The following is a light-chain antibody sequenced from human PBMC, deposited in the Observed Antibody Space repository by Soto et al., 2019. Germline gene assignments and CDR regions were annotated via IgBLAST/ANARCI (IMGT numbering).Light chain of an antibody. CDR3: QTGNDAPCT. CDR2: AAS. CDR1: QGITHY. J-gene: IGKJ1*01. V-gene: IGKV1-27*01. Sequence: DIQMTQSPSSLSASVGDRVTITCRASQGITHYLVLYQQKQGQVPKLLSYAASTLQSGVPSRFSGGGSGTDFTLTISSLQPEDFATYYCQTGNDAPCTFGQGTKVEIK.